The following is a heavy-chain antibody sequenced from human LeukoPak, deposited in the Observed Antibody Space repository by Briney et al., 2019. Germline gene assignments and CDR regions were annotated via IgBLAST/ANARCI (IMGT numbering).Heavy chain of an antibody. D-gene: IGHD1-26*01. J-gene: IGHJ4*02. Sequence: GGSLRLSCAASGFIFSSYGMHWVRQTPGKGLEWVAFIRYDGSNKYYADSLKGRFTISRDNSKNTLYLQMNSLRAEDTAVYYCARSASGSYFGGYYFDYWGQGTLVTVSS. V-gene: IGHV3-30*02. CDR1: GFIFSSYG. CDR3: ARSASGSYFGGYYFDY. CDR2: IRYDGSNK.